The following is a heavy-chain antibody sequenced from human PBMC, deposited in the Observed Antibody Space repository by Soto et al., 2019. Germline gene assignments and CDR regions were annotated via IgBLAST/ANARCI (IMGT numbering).Heavy chain of an antibody. D-gene: IGHD3-3*01. CDR2: ISYSGST. CDR3: ARTSIFGVVLNAFDI. Sequence: SETLSLTCTVSGGSFSGGGYYWSWIRQHPGKGLEWMGYISYSGSTKYKPSLQSRITISVDTSKNQFSLRLTSVTAADTAIYFCARTSIFGVVLNAFDIWGQGTLGTVSS. CDR1: GGSFSGGGYY. J-gene: IGHJ3*02. V-gene: IGHV4-31*03.